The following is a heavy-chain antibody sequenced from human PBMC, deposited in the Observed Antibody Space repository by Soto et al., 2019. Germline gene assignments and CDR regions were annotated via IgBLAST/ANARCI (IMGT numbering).Heavy chain of an antibody. CDR1: GYSFTSYW. V-gene: IGHV5-51*01. CDR3: ARHTRGGSGSYYNVANAFDI. CDR2: IYPGDSDT. Sequence: PGESLKISCKGSGYSFTSYWIGWVRPMPGKGLEWMGIIYPGDSDTRYSPSFQGQVTISADKSISTAYLQRSSLKASDTAMYYCARHTRGGSGSYYNVANAFDIWGQGTMVTVSS. D-gene: IGHD3-10*01. J-gene: IGHJ3*02.